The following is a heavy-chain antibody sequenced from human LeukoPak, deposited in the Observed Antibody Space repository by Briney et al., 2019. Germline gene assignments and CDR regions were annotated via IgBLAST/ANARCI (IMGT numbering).Heavy chain of an antibody. J-gene: IGHJ5*02. Sequence: SETLSLTCTVSGVSISSYYWSWIRQPPGKGLEWIGYIYYSGSTNYNPSLKSRVTISVDTSKNQFSLELSSVTAADTAVYYCARLGDWFDPWGQGTLVTVSS. CDR2: IYYSGST. V-gene: IGHV4-59*08. CDR3: ARLGDWFDP. CDR1: GVSISSYY.